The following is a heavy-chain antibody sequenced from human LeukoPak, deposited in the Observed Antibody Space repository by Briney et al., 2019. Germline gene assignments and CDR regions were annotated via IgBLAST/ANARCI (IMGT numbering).Heavy chain of an antibody. V-gene: IGHV3-30*03. J-gene: IGHJ3*02. CDR1: GFTFSSYG. CDR2: ISYDGSNK. CDR3: AREMHAFDI. Sequence: GGSLRLSCAASGFTFSSYGMHWVRQAPGKGLEWVAVISYDGSNKYYADSVKGRFTISRDNSKNSLYLQMNSLRAEDTAVYYCAREMHAFDIWGQGTMVTVSS.